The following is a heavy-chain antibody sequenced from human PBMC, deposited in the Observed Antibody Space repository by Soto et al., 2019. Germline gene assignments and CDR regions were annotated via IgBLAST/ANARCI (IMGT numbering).Heavy chain of an antibody. J-gene: IGHJ4*02. D-gene: IGHD3-22*01. V-gene: IGHV3-49*03. Sequence: GSLRLSCTASGFTFFDYAMIFFRQSPFKGLEWVGFIRSKAYGGTTEYAASVKGRFTISRDDSKSIAYLQMNSLKTEDTAVYYCTRVHYYDSSGLYYFDYWGQGTLVTVSS. CDR2: IRSKAYGGTT. CDR3: TRVHYYDSSGLYYFDY. CDR1: GFTFFDYA.